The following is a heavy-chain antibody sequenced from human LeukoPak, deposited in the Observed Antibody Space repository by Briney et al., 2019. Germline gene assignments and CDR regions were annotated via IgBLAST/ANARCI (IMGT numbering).Heavy chain of an antibody. J-gene: IGHJ5*02. V-gene: IGHV3-23*01. CDR2: IGGRGSST. Sequence: GGSLRLSCAASGFTFSSYALSWVRQAPGKGLDWVSAIGGRGSSTYYADSVKGRFTISRDNSKNTLYLQMNSLRAEDTAVYYCAKGFTMRIDPWGQGTLVTVSS. D-gene: IGHD3-22*01. CDR1: GFTFSSYA. CDR3: AKGFTMRIDP.